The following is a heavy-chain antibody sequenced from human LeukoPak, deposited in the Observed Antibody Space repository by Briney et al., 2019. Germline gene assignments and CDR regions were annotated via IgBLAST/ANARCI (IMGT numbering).Heavy chain of an antibody. CDR2: ISWNSGSI. CDR1: GFTFDDYA. J-gene: IGHJ4*02. D-gene: IGHD6-19*01. Sequence: PGGSLRLSCAASGFTFDDYAMHWVRQAPGKGLEWVSGISWNSGSIGYADSVKGRLTISRGNAKNSLYLQMNSLRAEDTALYYCAKDRYSSGWWYFDYWGQGTLVTVSS. CDR3: AKDRYSSGWWYFDY. V-gene: IGHV3-9*01.